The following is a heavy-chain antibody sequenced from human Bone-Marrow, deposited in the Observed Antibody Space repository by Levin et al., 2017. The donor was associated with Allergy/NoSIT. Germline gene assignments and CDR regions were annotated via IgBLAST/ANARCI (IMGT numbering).Heavy chain of an antibody. CDR3: GSRLYFYEKTWFEP. CDR1: GFSLNSDGVG. CDR2: IYWDDDK. Sequence: SGPTLVKPTQTLTLTCSFSGFSLNSDGVGVGWIRQSPGKALEWLALIYWDDDKRYRSSLKTRLTIAQDSHRNQVVLTMTNLGPQDPVTHHCGSRLYFYEKTWFEPWGPGTLVTVSS. D-gene: IGHD3-22*01. V-gene: IGHV2-5*02. J-gene: IGHJ5*02.